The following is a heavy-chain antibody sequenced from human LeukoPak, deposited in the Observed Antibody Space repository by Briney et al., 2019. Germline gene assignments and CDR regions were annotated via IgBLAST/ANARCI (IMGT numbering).Heavy chain of an antibody. CDR2: ISSSSSYI. D-gene: IGHD4-23*01. J-gene: IGHJ4*02. CDR3: ARYGGLHFDY. Sequence: GGSLRLSCAASGFTFNSYSMNWVRQAPGKGLEWVSSISSSSSYIYYADSVKGRFTISRDNAKNSLYLQMNSLRAEDTAVYYCARYGGLHFDYWGQGTLVTVSS. CDR1: GFTFNSYS. V-gene: IGHV3-21*01.